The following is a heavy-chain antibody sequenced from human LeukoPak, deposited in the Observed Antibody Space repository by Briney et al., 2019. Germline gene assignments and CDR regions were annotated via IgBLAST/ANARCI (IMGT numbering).Heavy chain of an antibody. CDR1: GGSISSYY. V-gene: IGHV4-59*01. Sequence: SETLSLTCTVSGGSISSYYWSWIRQPPGKGLEWIGYIYYSGSTNYNPSLKSRVTISVDTSKNQFSLKLSSVTAADTAVYYCARENYYDGSGYYGIYYYYGMDVWGQGTTVTVSS. D-gene: IGHD3-22*01. J-gene: IGHJ6*02. CDR3: ARENYYDGSGYYGIYYYYGMDV. CDR2: IYYSGST.